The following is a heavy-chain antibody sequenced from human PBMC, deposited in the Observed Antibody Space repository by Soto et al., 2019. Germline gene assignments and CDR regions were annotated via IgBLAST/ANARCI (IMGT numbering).Heavy chain of an antibody. V-gene: IGHV3-74*01. CDR3: ARVPIRPDDYYYYGMDV. J-gene: IGHJ6*02. Sequence: EVQLVESGGGLVQPGGSLRLSCAASGFTFSSYWMHWVRQAPGKGLVWVSRSNSDGSSTSYADSVKGRFTISRDNAKNTLYRQMNSLRAEDTAVYYCARVPIRPDDYYYYGMDVWGQGTTVTVSS. CDR2: SNSDGSST. D-gene: IGHD5-12*01. CDR1: GFTFSSYW.